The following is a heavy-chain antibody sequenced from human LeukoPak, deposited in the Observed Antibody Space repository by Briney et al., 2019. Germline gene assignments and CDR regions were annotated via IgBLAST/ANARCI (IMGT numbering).Heavy chain of an antibody. V-gene: IGHV4-38-2*02. CDR2: IYHSGST. CDR1: AYSISSGYY. J-gene: IGHJ4*02. D-gene: IGHD5-24*01. CDR3: ARNRDGYNSFDY. Sequence: SETLSLTCTVSAYSISSGYYWGWIRQPPGKGLEWIGSIYHSGSTYYNPSLKSRVTISVDTSKNHFSLKLSSVTAADTAVYYCARNRDGYNSFDYWGQGTLVTVSS.